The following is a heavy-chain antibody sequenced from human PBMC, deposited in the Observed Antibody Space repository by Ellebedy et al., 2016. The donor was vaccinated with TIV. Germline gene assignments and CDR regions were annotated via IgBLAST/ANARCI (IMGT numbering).Heavy chain of an antibody. V-gene: IGHV4-39*07. CDR3: ARGGYDGSGGYYAPGE. CDR1: GGSIDTANFY. Sequence: MPGGSLRLSCTVSGGSIDTANFYWGWIRQPPGKGLEWIASFGRGGTSYYNPYLRIRVAISVDTSKNQVSLSLSSVTAADTAVFYCARGGYDGSGGYYAPGEWGQGIRVAVSS. D-gene: IGHD3-22*01. CDR2: FGRGGTS. J-gene: IGHJ1*01.